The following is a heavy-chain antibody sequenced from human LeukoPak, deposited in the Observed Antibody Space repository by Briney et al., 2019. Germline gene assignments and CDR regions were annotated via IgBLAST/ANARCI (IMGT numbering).Heavy chain of an antibody. D-gene: IGHD3-10*01. Sequence: SETLSLTCTVSGGSVSSATDYWSWIRQPAGNGLEWIGRVHASGITNHNPSLKSRVTVSVDTSKNQFSLKLSSVTAADTAVYYCARVTTSGNLNAFDIWGQGTMVTVSS. CDR1: GGSVSSATDY. CDR3: ARVTTSGNLNAFDI. V-gene: IGHV4-61*02. J-gene: IGHJ3*02. CDR2: VHASGIT.